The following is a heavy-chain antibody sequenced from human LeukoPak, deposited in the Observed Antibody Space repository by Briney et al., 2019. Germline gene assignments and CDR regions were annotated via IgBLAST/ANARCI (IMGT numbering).Heavy chain of an antibody. CDR1: GYTFSGYY. D-gene: IGHD3-10*01. Sequence: ASVKVSCKASGYTFSGYYIFWVRRAPGQGLEWMGWINPNSGGTNYAQEFQGRPTMTRDTSITTAYMELSTLRSDDTAVYYCALIGDHAWFDPWGQGTLVTVSS. CDR3: ALIGDHAWFDP. CDR2: INPNSGGT. J-gene: IGHJ5*02. V-gene: IGHV1-2*02.